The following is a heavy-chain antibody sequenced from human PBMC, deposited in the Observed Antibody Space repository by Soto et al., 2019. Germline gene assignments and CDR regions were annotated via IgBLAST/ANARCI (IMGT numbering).Heavy chain of an antibody. V-gene: IGHV1-18*01. CDR3: ARDIAFDIDY. D-gene: IGHD2-15*01. J-gene: IGHJ4*02. CDR1: GYTFNDFG. Sequence: QVHLLQSGAEVQKPGASVKVSCKTSGYTFNDFGITWVRQAPGLGLEWLGWIYSKAGKMNFAPKFQNRVIMTTDTSASSALMEVSSLTFDYSAIYFCARDIAFDIDYWGQGTLVTVS. CDR2: IYSKAGKM.